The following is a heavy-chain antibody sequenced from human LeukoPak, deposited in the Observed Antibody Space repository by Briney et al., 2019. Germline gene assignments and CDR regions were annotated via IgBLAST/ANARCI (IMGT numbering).Heavy chain of an antibody. CDR3: ARDIVVFQPQNPYYYYYMDV. J-gene: IGHJ6*03. CDR2: IYISGST. V-gene: IGHV4-4*07. CDR1: GGSISSYY. Sequence: SETLSLTCTVSGGSISSYYWSWIRQPAGKGLEWIGRIYISGSTNYSPSLKSRVTMSVDTSKNQFSLKLSSVTAADTAVYYCARDIVVFQPQNPYYYYYMDVWGKGTTVTVSS. D-gene: IGHD2-15*01.